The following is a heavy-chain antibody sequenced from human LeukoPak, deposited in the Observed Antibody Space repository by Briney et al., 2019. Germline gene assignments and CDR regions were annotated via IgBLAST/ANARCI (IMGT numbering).Heavy chain of an antibody. CDR1: GSSISSGSNY. CDR2: IYTRDST. Sequence: PSDTQSLTCTVSGSSISSGSNYRNTIRQPAAKRLEWIGRIYTRDSTNYNPPLKSRVTISVDTSKNQFSLKLSSVTAADTAVYYCARSRRDCSSTSCYGSWFDPWGQGTLVTVSS. V-gene: IGHV4-61*02. J-gene: IGHJ5*02. CDR3: ARSRRDCSSTSCYGSWFDP. D-gene: IGHD2-2*01.